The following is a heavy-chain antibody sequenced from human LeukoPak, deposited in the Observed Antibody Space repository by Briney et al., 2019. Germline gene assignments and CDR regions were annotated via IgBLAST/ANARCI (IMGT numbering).Heavy chain of an antibody. D-gene: IGHD2-2*01. Sequence: PGGSLRLSCAASGFTFSSYEMNWVRQAPGKGLEWVSYISSSGSTIYYADSVKGRFTISRDNAKTSLYLQMNRLRAADTAVYYCAIDIVVVPAATDDYWGQGTLVTVSS. J-gene: IGHJ4*02. V-gene: IGHV3-48*03. CDR1: GFTFSSYE. CDR2: ISSSGSTI. CDR3: AIDIVVVPAATDDY.